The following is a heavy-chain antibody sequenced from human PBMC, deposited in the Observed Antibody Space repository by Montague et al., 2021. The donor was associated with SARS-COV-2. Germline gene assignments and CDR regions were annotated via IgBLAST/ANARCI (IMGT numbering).Heavy chain of an antibody. V-gene: IGHV4-61*02. J-gene: IGHJ4*02. D-gene: IGHD1-26*01. Sequence: TLSLTCTVSGASISTGIYYWSWIRQPAGKGLEWIGRIRTTGHTDYNSSLESRVFMSVGTSTNQFSLSLTSVTDADTAVYFCARFGSGTLEFDLWGQGTLVTVSS. CDR1: GASISTGIYY. CDR3: ARFGSGTLEFDL. CDR2: IRTTGHT.